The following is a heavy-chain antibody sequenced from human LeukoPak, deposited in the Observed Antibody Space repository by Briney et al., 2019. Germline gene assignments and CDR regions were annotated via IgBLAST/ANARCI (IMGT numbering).Heavy chain of an antibody. V-gene: IGHV3-48*01. CDR1: GFPFSSYS. Sequence: GSLGLSCASSGFPFSSYSMNWVRQAPGKGVEWGSYISSSSSTIYYADSVKGRFTIYRHNAKNSLYLQMHSLRAEDTAVYYCERDYLRAFDIWGQGTMVTVSS. J-gene: IGHJ3*02. CDR2: ISSSSSTI. CDR3: ERDYLRAFDI.